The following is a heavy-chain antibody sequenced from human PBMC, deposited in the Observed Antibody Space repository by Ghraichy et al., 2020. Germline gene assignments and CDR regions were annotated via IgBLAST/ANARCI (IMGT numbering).Heavy chain of an antibody. D-gene: IGHD3-9*01. CDR3: AKKYYDILTGRQFDY. Sequence: GGSLRLSCAASGFTFSSYAMSWVRQAPGKGLEWVSAISGSGGSTYYADSVKGRFTISRDNSKNTLYLQMNSLRAEDTAVYYCAKKYYDILTGRQFDYWGQGTLVTVSS. J-gene: IGHJ4*02. CDR1: GFTFSSYA. CDR2: ISGSGGST. V-gene: IGHV3-23*01.